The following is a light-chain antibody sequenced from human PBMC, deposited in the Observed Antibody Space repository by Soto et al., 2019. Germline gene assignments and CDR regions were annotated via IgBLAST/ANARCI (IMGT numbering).Light chain of an antibody. Sequence: EVVLTQSPPTLSLSPGERATLSCRASQSVSGFLAWYQHKPGQAPRLLIYDASNRASGIPARFSGSGSGTDCTLTISSLDPEDLAVYYCQQRSNWLFRPGTKVDIK. CDR1: QSVSGF. V-gene: IGKV3-11*01. J-gene: IGKJ3*01. CDR2: DAS. CDR3: QQRSNWL.